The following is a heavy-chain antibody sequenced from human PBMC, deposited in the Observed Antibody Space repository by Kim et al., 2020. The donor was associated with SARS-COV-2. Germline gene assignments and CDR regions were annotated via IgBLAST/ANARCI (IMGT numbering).Heavy chain of an antibody. V-gene: IGHV3-30*04. CDR1: GLSVSSYG. Sequence: GGSLRLSCAASGLSVSSYGMNWVRQAPGKGLVWVSVITYDGSTTYYADSVKGRFTISRDNAKNTLYLQMNSLRAEDTAVYYCARAYSSSCYRFGYWGQGTPGTVSP. CDR2: ITYDGSTT. D-gene: IGHD6-13*01. CDR3: ARAYSSSCYRFGY. J-gene: IGHJ4*02.